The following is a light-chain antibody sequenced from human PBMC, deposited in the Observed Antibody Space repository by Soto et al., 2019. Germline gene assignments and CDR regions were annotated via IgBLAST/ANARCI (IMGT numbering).Light chain of an antibody. CDR3: QHYSHLVT. CDR2: DAS. CDR1: QTISTL. J-gene: IGKJ2*01. Sequence: IPMTQSPSTLSAPVGDRVTITCQASQTISTLLAWFQHKPGKAPNLLIYDASNLESGVPSRFSGSGSGTEFTLTINSLQSDDSATYFCQHYSHLVTFGQGTKLEIK. V-gene: IGKV1-5*01.